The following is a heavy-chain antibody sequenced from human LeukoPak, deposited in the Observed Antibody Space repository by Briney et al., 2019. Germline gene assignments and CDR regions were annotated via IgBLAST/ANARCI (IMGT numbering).Heavy chain of an antibody. CDR1: GYTFTSYG. D-gene: IGHD3-10*01. V-gene: IGHV1-18*01. CDR2: ISAYNGNT. CDR3: ARTPWFGEQHTHLIDY. J-gene: IGHJ4*02. Sequence: ASVKVSCKASGYTFTSYGISWVRQAPGQGLEWMGWISAYNGNTNYAQKLQGRVTMTTDTSTSTAYMELRSLRSDDTAVYYCARTPWFGEQHTHLIDYWGQGTLVTVSS.